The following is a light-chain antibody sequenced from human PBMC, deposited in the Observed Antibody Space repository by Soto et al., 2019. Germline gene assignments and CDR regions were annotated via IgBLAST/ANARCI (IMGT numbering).Light chain of an antibody. CDR2: GAS. CDR1: QSISSSY. V-gene: IGKV3-20*01. CDR3: QQYGSSSYT. J-gene: IGKJ2*01. Sequence: EIVLTQSPGTLSLSPGERATLSCRASQSISSSYLAGYQQKPGQAPRLLIYGASNRATVIPDRFSGSGSGTDFTLAINRLEPEDFAVYYCQQYGSSSYTFGQGTKLDIK.